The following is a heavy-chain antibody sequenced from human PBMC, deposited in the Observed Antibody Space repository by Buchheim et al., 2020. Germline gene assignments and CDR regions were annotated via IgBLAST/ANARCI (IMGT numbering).Heavy chain of an antibody. CDR3: ARGNWAYYFDS. Sequence: QVQLQESGPGLVKPSETLSLTCTVSGGSISNYYWSWIRQPPGKGLEWIGYIHYSGSTNYNPSLKSRVTISVDTSKNQFSLKLSSVTAADTAVYYCARGNWAYYFDSWGQGTL. V-gene: IGHV4-59*08. CDR2: IHYSGST. CDR1: GGSISNYY. D-gene: IGHD1-1*01. J-gene: IGHJ4*02.